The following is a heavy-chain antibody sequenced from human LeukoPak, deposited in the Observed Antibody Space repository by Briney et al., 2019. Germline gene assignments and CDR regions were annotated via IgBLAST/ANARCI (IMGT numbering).Heavy chain of an antibody. CDR2: IKPNSGDT. J-gene: IGHJ5*02. CDR1: GYTFTGYY. Sequence: ASVKVSCKASGYTFTGYYLHWVRQAPGQGLEWMGWIKPNSGDTNYAKKFQGRVTMTRDTSISTAYMELKRLRSDDTAAYYCARGVWEGSSWVLNWFDPWGQGTLVTVSS. V-gene: IGHV1-2*02. CDR3: ARGVWEGSSWVLNWFDP. D-gene: IGHD6-13*01.